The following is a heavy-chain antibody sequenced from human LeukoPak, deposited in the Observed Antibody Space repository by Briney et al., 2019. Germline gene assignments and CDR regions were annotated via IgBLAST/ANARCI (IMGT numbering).Heavy chain of an antibody. CDR1: GFTFSDYD. J-gene: IGHJ4*02. CDR3: GRAFPPLRTSSAGDL. CDR2: ISGLSTHI. Sequence: GGSLRLSCSASGFTFSDYDMNWVRQAPGKGLEWVSSISGLSTHIYYGDPVKGRFSISRDNAKNSVYLQMNSLGVEDTAIYYCGRAFPPLRTSSAGDLWGQGILVTVSS. D-gene: IGHD3-16*01. V-gene: IGHV3-69-1*02.